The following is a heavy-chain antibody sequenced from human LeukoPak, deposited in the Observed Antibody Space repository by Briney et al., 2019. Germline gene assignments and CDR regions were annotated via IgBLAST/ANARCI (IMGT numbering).Heavy chain of an antibody. J-gene: IGHJ6*02. CDR2: IYYSGST. CDR1: GGSISSSRYY. CDR3: ARPHANGGFYGMDV. D-gene: IGHD4/OR15-4a*01. V-gene: IGHV4-39*01. Sequence: PSETLSLTCTVSGGSISSSRYYWGWIRPPPGEGLEWIGTIYYSGSTYYNPSLKGRVTISVDTSKNQFSLELRSLTAADTAVYYCARPHANGGFYGMDVWGQGTTVTVSS.